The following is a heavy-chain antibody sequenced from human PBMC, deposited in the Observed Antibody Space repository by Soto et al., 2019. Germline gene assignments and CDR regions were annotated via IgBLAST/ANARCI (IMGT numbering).Heavy chain of an antibody. CDR1: GFTFSSYW. CDR2: INSDGSST. Sequence: EVQLVESGGGLVQPGGSLRLSCAASGFTFSSYWMHWVRQAPGKGLVWVSRINSDGSSTSYADSVKGRFTISRDNAKNTPYLQMNSLRAEDTAVYYCASPYCSSTSCRSYWYFDLWGRGTLVTVSS. V-gene: IGHV3-74*01. D-gene: IGHD2-2*01. J-gene: IGHJ2*01. CDR3: ASPYCSSTSCRSYWYFDL.